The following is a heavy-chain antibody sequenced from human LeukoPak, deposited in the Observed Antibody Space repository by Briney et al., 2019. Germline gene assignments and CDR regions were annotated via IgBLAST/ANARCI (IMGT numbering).Heavy chain of an antibody. D-gene: IGHD5-12*01. CDR2: IYHNGST. V-gene: IGHV4-38-2*02. Sequence: SETLSLTCSVSGYSISSGFHWGWIRQPPGKGLEWIGNIYHNGSTYYNPSLKGRVTMSVDTSKNHFSLKLGSVTAADTAVYYCAREVGWLHPLGAFDIWGRGTMVTVSS. CDR3: AREVGWLHPLGAFDI. CDR1: GYSISSGFH. J-gene: IGHJ3*02.